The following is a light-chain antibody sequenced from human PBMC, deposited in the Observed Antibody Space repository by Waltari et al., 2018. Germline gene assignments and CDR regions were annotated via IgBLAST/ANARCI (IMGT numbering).Light chain of an antibody. CDR2: EDK. CDR3: QACDDRTQWV. CDR1: NLGGKY. V-gene: IGLV3-1*01. Sequence: SFELTQPPSVSVSPGQTARLTCSGNNLGGKYTSWYQQKPGQSPLVIIYEDKKRPSGIPVRFSGSYSGDTATLTISGTQAMYEADYYCQACDDRTQWVFGPGTSVTVL. J-gene: IGLJ1*01.